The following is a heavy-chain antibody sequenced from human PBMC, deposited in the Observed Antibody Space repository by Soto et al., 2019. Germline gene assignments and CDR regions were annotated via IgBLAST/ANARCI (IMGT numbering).Heavy chain of an antibody. CDR1: GFTFSTYV. CDR3: VRDYYDSSDLDY. Sequence: GGSLRLSCAASGFTFSTYVMNWVRQAPGKGLEWVSSISSSSNYIYYADSVKGRFTISRDNAKNSLYLQMNSLRAEDTALYHCVRDYYDSSDLDYWGPGTLVTVSS. V-gene: IGHV3-21*01. D-gene: IGHD3-22*01. J-gene: IGHJ4*02. CDR2: ISSSSNYI.